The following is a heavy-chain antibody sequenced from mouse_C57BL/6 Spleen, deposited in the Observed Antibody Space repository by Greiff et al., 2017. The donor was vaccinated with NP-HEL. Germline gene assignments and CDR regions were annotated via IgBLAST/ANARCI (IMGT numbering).Heavy chain of an antibody. CDR1: GFTFSSYA. J-gene: IGHJ1*03. Sequence: EVHLVESGGGLVKPGGSLKLSCAASGFTFSSYAMSWVRQTPEKRLEWVATISDGGSYTYYPDNVKGRFTISRDNAKNNRYLQMSHLKSEDTAMYYCARVSRAWYFDVWGTGTTVTVSS. D-gene: IGHD3-1*01. CDR3: ARVSRAWYFDV. CDR2: ISDGGSYT. V-gene: IGHV5-4*01.